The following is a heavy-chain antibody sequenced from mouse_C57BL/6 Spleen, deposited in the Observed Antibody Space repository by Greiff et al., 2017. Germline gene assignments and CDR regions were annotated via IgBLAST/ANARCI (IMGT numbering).Heavy chain of an antibody. CDR2: IDPEDGET. CDR3: AHPSSYAMDY. V-gene: IGHV14-2*01. D-gene: IGHD2-10*02. J-gene: IGHJ4*01. CDR1: GFNIKDYY. Sequence: EVQLQQSGAELVKPGASVKLSCTASGFNIKDYYMHWVKQRTEQGLEWIGRIDPEDGETKYAPKFQDKATITAHTSSNTAYLQLSSLTSEDTAVYYCAHPSSYAMDYWGQGTSVTVSS.